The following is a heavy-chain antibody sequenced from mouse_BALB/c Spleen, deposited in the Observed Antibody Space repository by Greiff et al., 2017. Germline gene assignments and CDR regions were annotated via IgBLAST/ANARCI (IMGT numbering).Heavy chain of an antibody. D-gene: IGHD4-1*01. CDR3: ARSWDDY. J-gene: IGHJ2*01. CDR1: GYAFTNYW. CDR2: IYPGSGNT. Sequence: VQLQQSGAELVRPGTSVKISCKASGYAFTNYWLGWVKQRPGQGLEWIGDIYPGSGNTYYNEKFKGKATLTADKSSSTAYMQLSSLTSEDSAVYFCARSWDDYWGQGTTLTVSS. V-gene: IGHV1-63*01.